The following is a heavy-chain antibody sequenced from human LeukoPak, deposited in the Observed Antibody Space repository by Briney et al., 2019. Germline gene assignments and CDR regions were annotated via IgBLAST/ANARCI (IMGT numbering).Heavy chain of an antibody. CDR2: ISWNSGSI. Sequence: GRSLRLSCAASGFTFDDYAMHWVRQAPGKGLEWVSGISWNSGSIGYADSVKGRFTISRDNAKNSLYLQMNSLRAEDTASYYCAKDGEGFLEWLLDYWGQGTLVTVSS. J-gene: IGHJ4*02. CDR3: AKDGEGFLEWLLDY. V-gene: IGHV3-9*01. CDR1: GFTFDDYA. D-gene: IGHD3-3*01.